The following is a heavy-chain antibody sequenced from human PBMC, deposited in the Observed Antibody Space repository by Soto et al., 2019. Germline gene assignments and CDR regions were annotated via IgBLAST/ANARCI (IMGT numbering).Heavy chain of an antibody. CDR1: GDRVSRGAVA. D-gene: IGHD2-2*01. J-gene: IGHJ6*02. CDR2: AFYRSDKWTY. Sequence: SQTLSLTCVISGDRVSRGAVAWNWIRQSPSSGLEWLGRAFYRSDKWTYDYAVSVRSRLSITSDTSKNQFSFQLNSVTPDDTAVYYFARENGAAAQAHYYYGMDVWGQGTTVTVSS. V-gene: IGHV6-1*01. CDR3: ARENGAAAQAHYYYGMDV.